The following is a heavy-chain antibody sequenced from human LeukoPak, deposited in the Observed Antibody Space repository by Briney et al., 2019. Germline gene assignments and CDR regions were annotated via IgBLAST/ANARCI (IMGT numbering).Heavy chain of an antibody. V-gene: IGHV4-34*01. CDR3: ASLRGRSYYGSGRSLRWFDP. D-gene: IGHD3-10*01. J-gene: IGHJ5*02. CDR1: GGSSSGYY. Sequence: SETLSLTCVMYGGSSSGYYWSWIRQPPGKGLEWIGEINHSRSTNYNPSLKSRVTISVDMSKNQFSLKLSSVTAADTAVYYCASLRGRSYYGSGRSLRWFDPWGQGTLVTVSS. CDR2: INHSRST.